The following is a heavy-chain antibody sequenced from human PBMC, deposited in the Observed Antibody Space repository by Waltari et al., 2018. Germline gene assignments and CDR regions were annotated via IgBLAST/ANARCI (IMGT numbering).Heavy chain of an antibody. CDR3: ARSDIVVVPAAKAHYGMDV. D-gene: IGHD2-2*01. CDR2: INPSGGST. J-gene: IGHJ6*02. CDR1: GYTFTSYY. V-gene: IGHV1-46*01. Sequence: QVQLVQSGAEVKKPGASVKVSCKASGYTFTSYYMHWVRQAPGQGLEWMGIINPSGGSTSYAQKFQGRVTMTRDTSTSTGYMELSSLRSEDTAVYYCARSDIVVVPAAKAHYGMDVWGQGTTVTVSS.